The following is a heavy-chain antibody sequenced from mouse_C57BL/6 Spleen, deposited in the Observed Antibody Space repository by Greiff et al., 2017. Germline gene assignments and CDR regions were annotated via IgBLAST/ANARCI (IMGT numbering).Heavy chain of an antibody. J-gene: IGHJ2*01. CDR1: GFNIKDYY. CDR2: IDPEDGET. Sequence: EVQLQESGAELVKPGASVKLSCTASGFNIKDYYMHWVKQRTEQGLEWIGRIDPEDGETKYAPKFPGKATITADTSSNTAYLQLSSLTSEDTAVYYCARIYYYGSAPFFDYWGQGTTLTVSS. D-gene: IGHD1-1*01. V-gene: IGHV14-2*01. CDR3: ARIYYYGSAPFFDY.